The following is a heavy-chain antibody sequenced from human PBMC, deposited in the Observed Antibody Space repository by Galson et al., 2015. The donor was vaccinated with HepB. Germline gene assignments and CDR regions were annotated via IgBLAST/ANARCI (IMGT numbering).Heavy chain of an antibody. D-gene: IGHD6-19*01. Sequence: QSGAEVKRPGESLRISCKGSGYTFTTHWIGWVRQMPGKGLELVGIIYPGDSDTTYSPSFQGRVTISVDKSINTAYLQWGSLKASDTAMYYCARRPIAVAGESGFDLWGRGTLVTVSS. CDR1: GYTFTTHW. CDR2: IYPGDSDT. V-gene: IGHV5-51*01. J-gene: IGHJ2*01. CDR3: ARRPIAVAGESGFDL.